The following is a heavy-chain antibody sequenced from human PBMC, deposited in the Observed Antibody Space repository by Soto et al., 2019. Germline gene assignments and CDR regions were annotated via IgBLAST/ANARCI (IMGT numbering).Heavy chain of an antibody. Sequence: SVKVSCKASGGTFSSYAISWVRQAPGQGLEWMGGIIPIFGTANYAQKFQGRVTITADESTSTAYMELSSLRSEDTAVYHCARVPSDYYGSGSYLPYGMDVWGQGTTVTVSS. CDR1: GGTFSSYA. D-gene: IGHD3-10*01. CDR2: IIPIFGTA. J-gene: IGHJ6*02. V-gene: IGHV1-69*13. CDR3: ARVPSDYYGSGSYLPYGMDV.